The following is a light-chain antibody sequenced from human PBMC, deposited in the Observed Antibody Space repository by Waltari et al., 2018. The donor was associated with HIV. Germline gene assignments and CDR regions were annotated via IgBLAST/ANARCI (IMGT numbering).Light chain of an antibody. V-gene: IGLV2-14*01. J-gene: IGLJ1*01. CDR2: EVT. Sequence: QSALTQPASVSGSPGQSLTLSCTGTSTDVGRCVYVSCYQHHPCKAPKPVIYEVTKRPSGISNRFSGSKSGNTASLTISGLQAEDEADYYCSSYVVNSTPYVFGSGTKVTVL. CDR3: SSYVVNSTPYV. CDR1: STDVGRCVY.